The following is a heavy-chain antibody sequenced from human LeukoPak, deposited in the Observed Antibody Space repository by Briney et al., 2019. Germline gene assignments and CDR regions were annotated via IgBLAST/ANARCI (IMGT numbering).Heavy chain of an antibody. V-gene: IGHV3-23*01. J-gene: IGHJ4*02. CDR2: VSTSGRDK. Sequence: GGSLRLSCAASGFTFSSYTMSWVRQAPGKGLEWVSTVSTSGRDKYYADSVKGRIAVSRDNSKKTLYLHMDSLRAEDTAVYYCARGAYSSGWAYFDHWGQGTLVTVSS. CDR1: GFTFSSYT. CDR3: ARGAYSSGWAYFDH. D-gene: IGHD6-19*01.